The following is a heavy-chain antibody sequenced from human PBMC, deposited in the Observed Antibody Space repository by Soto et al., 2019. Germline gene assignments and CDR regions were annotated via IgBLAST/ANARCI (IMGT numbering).Heavy chain of an antibody. D-gene: IGHD6-6*01. V-gene: IGHV3-43D*04. J-gene: IGHJ6*02. CDR1: GFTFDDYA. CDR3: AKDVRYSSSPYYYYGMDV. Sequence: QAGGSLRLSCAASGFTFDDYAMHWVRQAPGKGLEWVSLISWDGGSTYYADSVKGRFTISRDNSKNSLYLQMNSLRAEDTALYYCAKDVRYSSSPYYYYGMDVWGQGTTVTVSS. CDR2: ISWDGGST.